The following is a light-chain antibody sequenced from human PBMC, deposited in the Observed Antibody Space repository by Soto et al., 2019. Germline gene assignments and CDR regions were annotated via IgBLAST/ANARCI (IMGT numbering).Light chain of an antibody. V-gene: IGKV3-20*01. CDR3: QQHSRSIT. J-gene: IGKJ4*01. CDR2: GVS. Sequence: VLTQSPGTLSLSPGETATLSCRASQSVNNNYLAWYQQKPGQYPRLLVYGVSIRATAIPDRFSGSGSGTDFTLTISRLEPEDSAVYYCQQHSRSITFGGGTKVEIK. CDR1: QSVNNNY.